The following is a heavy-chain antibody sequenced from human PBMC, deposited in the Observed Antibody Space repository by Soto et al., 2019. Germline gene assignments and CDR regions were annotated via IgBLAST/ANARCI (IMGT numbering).Heavy chain of an antibody. V-gene: IGHV4-59*01. D-gene: IGHD5-12*01. CDR2: IYYSGST. Sequence: PSETLSPTCTVSGGSISSYYWSWIRQPPGKGLEWIGYIYYSGSTNYNPSLKSRVTISVDTSKNQFSLKLSSVTAADTAVYYCAIYIVANPRRSRFDPWGQGTRVIVSS. CDR1: GGSISSYY. CDR3: AIYIVANPRRSRFDP. J-gene: IGHJ5*02.